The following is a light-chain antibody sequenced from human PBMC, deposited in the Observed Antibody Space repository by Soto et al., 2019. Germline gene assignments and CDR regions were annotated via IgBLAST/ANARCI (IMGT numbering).Light chain of an antibody. Sequence: QSALTQPRSVSGSPGQSVTISCTGTSSDVGGYNYVSWYQQHPGKAPKLMIYDVSKRPSEVPDRFSGSKSGNTASLTISGLQAEDEADYYCCSYAGSYTFYVFGTGTTLTV. J-gene: IGLJ1*01. CDR2: DVS. CDR1: SSDVGGYNY. V-gene: IGLV2-11*01. CDR3: CSYAGSYTFYV.